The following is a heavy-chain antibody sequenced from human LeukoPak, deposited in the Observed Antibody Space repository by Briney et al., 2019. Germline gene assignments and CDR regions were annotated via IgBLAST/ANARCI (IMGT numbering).Heavy chain of an antibody. CDR1: GSSFTTYC. Sequence: PGESLRISCKGSGSSFTTYCIGWVRQMPGKGLEWMGIIYPGDSDTGYSPSFQGQVTISADKSISTAYLQWSSLKASDTAIYYCARSQGSGWYHAFDIWGQGTMVTVSS. V-gene: IGHV5-51*01. CDR3: ARSQGSGWYHAFDI. J-gene: IGHJ3*02. CDR2: IYPGDSDT. D-gene: IGHD6-19*01.